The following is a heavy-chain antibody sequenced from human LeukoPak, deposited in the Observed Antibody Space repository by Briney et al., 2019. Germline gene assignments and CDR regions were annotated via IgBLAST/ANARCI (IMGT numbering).Heavy chain of an antibody. Sequence: LRLSCAASGFTLSSYWMHWVRQPPGKGLEWIGYIYYSGSTYYNPSLKSRVTISVDTSKNQFSLKLSSVTAADTAVYYCARGYTFSNYKYYFDYWGQGTLVTVSS. V-gene: IGHV4-30-4*08. CDR3: ARGYTFSNYKYYFDY. CDR1: GFTLSSYW. CDR2: IYYSGST. D-gene: IGHD4-11*01. J-gene: IGHJ4*02.